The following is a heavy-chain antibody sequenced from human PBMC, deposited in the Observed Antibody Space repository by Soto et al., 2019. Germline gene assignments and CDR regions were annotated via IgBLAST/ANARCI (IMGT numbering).Heavy chain of an antibody. CDR2: ISSSSSYT. CDR3: ARPIKSYYDILTGYPDY. V-gene: IGHV3-11*06. D-gene: IGHD3-9*01. Sequence: GGSLRLSCAASGFTFSDYYMSWIRQAPGKGLEWVSYISSSSSYTNYAASVKGRFTISRDNAKNLLYLQMNSLRAEDTAVYFCARPIKSYYDILTGYPDYWGQGTLVTVSS. CDR1: GFTFSDYY. J-gene: IGHJ4*02.